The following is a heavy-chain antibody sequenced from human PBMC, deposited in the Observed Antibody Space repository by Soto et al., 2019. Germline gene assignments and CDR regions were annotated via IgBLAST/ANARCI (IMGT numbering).Heavy chain of an antibody. Sequence: QVQLQESGPGLVKPSGTLSLTCAVSSGSISSSNWWSWVRQPPGKGLEWIGEIYHSGSTNYNPSLKGRIPISEDKSKSQFALKLSSVTAAAAAVYYCARGLYPRPGYAAHAFDICGQGTMVTVSS. V-gene: IGHV4-4*02. CDR1: SGSISSSNW. CDR3: ARGLYPRPGYAAHAFDI. CDR2: IYHSGST. J-gene: IGHJ3*02. D-gene: IGHD2-8*01.